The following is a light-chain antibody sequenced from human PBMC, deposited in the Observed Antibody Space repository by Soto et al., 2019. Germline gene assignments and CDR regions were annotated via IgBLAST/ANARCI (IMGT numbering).Light chain of an antibody. V-gene: IGKV1-27*01. CDR2: AAS. J-gene: IGKJ5*01. CDR1: QGISNY. CDR3: QTYNSAPRIT. Sequence: DIQMTQSPSSLSASVGDRVTITCRASQGISNYLAWYQQKPGKVPKLLIYAASTLQSGVPSRFSGSGSGTDFTLTISSLQPEDVATYYCQTYNSAPRITFGQGTRLEIK.